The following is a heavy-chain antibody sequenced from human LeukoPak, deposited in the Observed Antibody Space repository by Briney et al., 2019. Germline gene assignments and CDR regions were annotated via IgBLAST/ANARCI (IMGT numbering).Heavy chain of an antibody. CDR3: ARVSDRGYGDYMVYAFDI. CDR2: INAGNGNT. V-gene: IGHV1-3*03. Sequence: GASVKVSCKASGYTFTSYAMHWVRQAPGQRLEWMGWINAGNGNTKYSQEFQGRVTITRDTSASTAYMELSSLRSEDTAMYYCARVSDRGYGDYMVYAFDIWGQGTMVTVSS. J-gene: IGHJ3*02. D-gene: IGHD4-17*01. CDR1: GYTFTSYA.